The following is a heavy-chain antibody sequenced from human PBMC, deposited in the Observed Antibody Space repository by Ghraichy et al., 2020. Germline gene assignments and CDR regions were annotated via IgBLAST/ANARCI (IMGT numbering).Heavy chain of an antibody. J-gene: IGHJ4*02. CDR3: TIVGATHRLVPDY. Sequence: SVKVSCKASGGTFSSYAISWVPQAPGQGLEWMGRIIPILGIANYAQKFQGRVTITADKSTSTAYMELSSLRSEDTAVYYCTIVGATHRLVPDYWGQGTLVTVSS. D-gene: IGHD1-26*01. V-gene: IGHV1-69*04. CDR2: IIPILGIA. CDR1: GGTFSSYA.